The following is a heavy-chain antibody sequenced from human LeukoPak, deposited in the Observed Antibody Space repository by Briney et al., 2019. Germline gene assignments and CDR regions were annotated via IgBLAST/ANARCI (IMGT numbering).Heavy chain of an antibody. D-gene: IGHD3-3*01. CDR1: GGTFSSYA. CDR3: AIGESSSQYYDFWSGYYP. CDR2: IIPIFGTA. Sequence: ASVKVSCKASGGTFSSYAISWVRQAPGQGLEWMGGIIPIFGTANYAQKFQGRVTITTDESTSTAYMELSSLGSEDTAVYYCAIGESSSQYYDFWSGYYPWGQGTLVTVSS. V-gene: IGHV1-69*05. J-gene: IGHJ5*02.